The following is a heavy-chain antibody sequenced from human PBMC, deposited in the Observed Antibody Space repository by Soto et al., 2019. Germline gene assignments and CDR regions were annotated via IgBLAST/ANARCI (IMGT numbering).Heavy chain of an antibody. CDR2: INTDNGNT. CDR1: GYSFSSCT. CDR3: MRDRAVDWYLDV. D-gene: IGHD6-19*01. J-gene: IGHJ2*01. Sequence: QVQVVQSGTEVKKPGASVKVSCKASGYSFSSCTIHWVRHAPGQRLEWMGWINTDNGNTKYSPKFQGRVTITRDTPASTAYMELSSLTSEDTAVYYCMRDRAVDWYLDVWGRGTLVTVSS. V-gene: IGHV1-3*04.